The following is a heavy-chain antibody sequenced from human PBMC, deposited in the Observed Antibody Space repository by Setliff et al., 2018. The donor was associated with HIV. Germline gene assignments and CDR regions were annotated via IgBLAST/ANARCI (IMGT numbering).Heavy chain of an antibody. CDR2: IFHDGTV. J-gene: IGHJ4*02. CDR3: AKANIPRHWSWTRFES. CDR1: GFSIKNDNL. V-gene: IGHV4-4*02. Sequence: TLSLTCVVSGFSIKNDNLWNWVRQTPGKGLEWIGQIFHDGTVTYKRSLESRVTILIDILKNQISLNVTSVTAAYTATYYCAKANIPRHWSWTRFESWGQGTLVTVSS. D-gene: IGHD2-2*02.